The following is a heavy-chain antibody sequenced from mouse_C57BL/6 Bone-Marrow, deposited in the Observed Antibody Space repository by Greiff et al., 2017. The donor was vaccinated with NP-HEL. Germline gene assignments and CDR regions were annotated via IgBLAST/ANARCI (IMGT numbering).Heavy chain of an antibody. D-gene: IGHD2-5*01. CDR2: IRSKSSNYAT. CDR1: GFTFNTYA. CDR3: VRREAYYSNYGGDWFAY. Sequence: GGGLVQPKGSLKLSCAASGFTFNTYAMHWVRQAPGKGLEWVARIRSKSSNYATYYADSVKDRFTISRDDSQSMLYLQMNNLKTEDTAMYYCVRREAYYSNYGGDWFAYWGQGTLVTVSA. V-gene: IGHV10-3*01. J-gene: IGHJ3*01.